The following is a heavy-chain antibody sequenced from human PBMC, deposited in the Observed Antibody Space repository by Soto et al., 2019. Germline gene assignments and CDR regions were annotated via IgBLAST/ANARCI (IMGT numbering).Heavy chain of an antibody. D-gene: IGHD6-19*01. CDR3: AKVTDSSGLISPPKYYYYGMDV. CDR1: GFTFSSYG. CDR2: ISYGGSNK. Sequence: AGSMDLSCAASGFTFSSYGMHWFRQTPVKGLDWFAVISYGGSNKYYADSVKGRFTISRDNSQSTLYLQMNSLRAEDTAVYYCAKVTDSSGLISPPKYYYYGMDVWGQGTTVTVSS. J-gene: IGHJ6*02. V-gene: IGHV3-30*18.